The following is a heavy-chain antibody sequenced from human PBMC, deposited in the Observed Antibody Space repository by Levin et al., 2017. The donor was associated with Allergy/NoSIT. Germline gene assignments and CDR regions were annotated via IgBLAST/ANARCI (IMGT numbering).Heavy chain of an antibody. CDR3: TKDLLVAPTKRGHAFDI. D-gene: IGHD2-8*02. V-gene: IGHV3-9*01. CDR1: GFIFDNFG. J-gene: IGHJ3*02. Sequence: QTGESLKISCVGSGFIFDNFGMHWVRQAPGKGLEWVSGISWNSGSIDYADSVKGRFTISRDNAKNSLYLQMNSLSAEDTALYYCTKDLLVAPTKRGHAFDIWGRGTMVSVSS. CDR2: ISWNSGSI.